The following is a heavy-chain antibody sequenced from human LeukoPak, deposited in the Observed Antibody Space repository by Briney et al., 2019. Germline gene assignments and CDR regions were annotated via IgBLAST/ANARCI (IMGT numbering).Heavy chain of an antibody. J-gene: IGHJ2*01. Sequence: PGGSLRLSGAASGFTFSSYAMSWVRQAPGKGLEWVSAISGSGGSTYYADSVKGRFTISRDNSKNTLYLQMNSLRAEDTAVYHCAKAYSGYDADWYFDLWGRGTLVTVSS. V-gene: IGHV3-23*01. CDR3: AKAYSGYDADWYFDL. CDR2: ISGSGGST. CDR1: GFTFSSYA. D-gene: IGHD5-12*01.